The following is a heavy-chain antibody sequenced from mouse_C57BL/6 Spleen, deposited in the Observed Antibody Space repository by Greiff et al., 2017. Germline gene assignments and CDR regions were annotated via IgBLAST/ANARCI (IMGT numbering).Heavy chain of an antibody. D-gene: IGHD2-2*01. Sequence: VQLKQSGGGLVKPGGSLKLSCAASGFTFSDYGMHWVRQAPEKGLEWVAYISSGSSTIYYADTVKGRFTISRDNAKNTLFLQMTSLRSEDTAMYYCARLGGYGDFDYWGQGTTLTVSS. CDR2: ISSGSSTI. CDR1: GFTFSDYG. CDR3: ARLGGYGDFDY. V-gene: IGHV5-17*01. J-gene: IGHJ2*01.